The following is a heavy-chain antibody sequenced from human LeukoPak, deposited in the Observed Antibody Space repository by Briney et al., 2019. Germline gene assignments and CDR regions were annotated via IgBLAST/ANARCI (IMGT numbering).Heavy chain of an antibody. V-gene: IGHV3-30*04. Sequence: GGSLRLSCAASGFSFNSFSIHWVRQTPDKGLEWLAGISFDGTTKYYADSVKGRFTISRDNSKNTVFLQMNSLRFEDTALYFCARRWDSSGPIDYWGQGTLVSVSS. CDR3: ARRWDSSGPIDY. CDR2: ISFDGTTK. D-gene: IGHD3-22*01. CDR1: GFSFNSFS. J-gene: IGHJ4*01.